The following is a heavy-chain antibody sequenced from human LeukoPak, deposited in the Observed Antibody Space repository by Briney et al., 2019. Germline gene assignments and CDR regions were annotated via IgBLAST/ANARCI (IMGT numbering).Heavy chain of an antibody. CDR1: GYTFTSYG. J-gene: IGHJ4*02. D-gene: IGHD3-22*01. Sequence: GASVKVSCKASGYTFTSYGISWVRQAPGQGLEWMGWISGYNGNTNYAQKLQGRVTMTTDTSTGTAYMELRSLRSDDTAVYYCARAAISKDSSGYFYWGQGTLVTVSS. CDR3: ARAAISKDSSGYFY. V-gene: IGHV1-18*01. CDR2: ISGYNGNT.